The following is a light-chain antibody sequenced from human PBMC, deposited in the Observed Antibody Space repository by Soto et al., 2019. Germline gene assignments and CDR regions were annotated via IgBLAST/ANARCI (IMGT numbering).Light chain of an antibody. V-gene: IGKV1-5*03. CDR3: QQYNSYPLT. Sequence: DIQMTQSPSTLSASVGDRVTITCRASQSISSWLAWYQQKPGKAPKLLIYKASSLESGVPSRFSGSGSGTEFTHTISSLQPDDFVTYYCQQYNSYPLTFGGGTKVEIK. CDR2: KAS. J-gene: IGKJ4*01. CDR1: QSISSW.